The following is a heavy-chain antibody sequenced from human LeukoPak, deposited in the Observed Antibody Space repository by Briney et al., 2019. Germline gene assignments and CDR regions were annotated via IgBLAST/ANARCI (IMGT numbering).Heavy chain of an antibody. D-gene: IGHD2-2*01. J-gene: IGHJ4*02. CDR3: ARLPKLLWYGVVDY. CDR1: GGSFSGYY. CDR2: INHSGST. V-gene: IGHV4-34*01. Sequence: SETLSLTCAVYGGSFSGYYWSWIRQPPGKGLEWIGEINHSGSTNYNPSLKSRVTISVDTSKNQFSLKLSSVTATDTAVYYCARLPKLLWYGVVDYWGQGTLVTVSS.